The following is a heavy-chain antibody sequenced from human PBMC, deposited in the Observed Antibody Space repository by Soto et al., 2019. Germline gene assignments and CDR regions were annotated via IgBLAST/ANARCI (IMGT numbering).Heavy chain of an antibody. J-gene: IGHJ2*01. Sequence: EVQLVESGGGLVQPGGSLRLSCAASGFTFSSYWMHWVRQAPGKGLVWVSRINSDGSSTSYADSVKGLFTISRDNAKNTLYLQINSLRVEDTAVYYCARGGSLTWYFDLWGRGTLVTVSS. CDR1: GFTFSSYW. D-gene: IGHD1-26*01. CDR2: INSDGSST. V-gene: IGHV3-74*01. CDR3: ARGGSLTWYFDL.